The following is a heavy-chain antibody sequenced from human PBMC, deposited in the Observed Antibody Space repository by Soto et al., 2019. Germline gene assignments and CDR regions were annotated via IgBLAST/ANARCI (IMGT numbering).Heavy chain of an antibody. CDR3: ARVGYDSSGYYYADAFDI. J-gene: IGHJ3*02. Sequence: PGGSLRLSCAASGFTFISYGMHWVRQAPGKGLEWVAVIWYDGSNKYYADSVKGRFTISRDNSKNTLYLQMNSLRAEDTAVYYCARVGYDSSGYYYADAFDIWGQGTMVTVSS. CDR2: IWYDGSNK. V-gene: IGHV3-33*01. D-gene: IGHD3-22*01. CDR1: GFTFISYG.